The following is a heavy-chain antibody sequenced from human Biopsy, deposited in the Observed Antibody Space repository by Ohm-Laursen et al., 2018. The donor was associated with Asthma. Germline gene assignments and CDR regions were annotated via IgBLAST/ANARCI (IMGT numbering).Heavy chain of an antibody. D-gene: IGHD4-17*01. Sequence: SDTLSLTCSVSGGSINIGDYYWSWIRQHPVKGPEWIGHIYYSGSTYYKPSLKSRVSISLDTSKSQFSLSLTSVTAADTAVYYCARTTYGHDGFDPWGQGTLVTVSS. CDR1: GGSINIGDYY. CDR3: ARTTYGHDGFDP. CDR2: IYYSGST. V-gene: IGHV4-31*03. J-gene: IGHJ5*02.